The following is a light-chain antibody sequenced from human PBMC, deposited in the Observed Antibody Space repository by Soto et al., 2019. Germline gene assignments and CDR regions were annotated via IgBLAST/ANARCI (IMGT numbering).Light chain of an antibody. CDR1: SSDVGGYDF. J-gene: IGLJ2*01. CDR3: TSYAGSNNLL. V-gene: IGLV2-8*01. Sequence: QSVLTQPPSASGSPGQSVTISCTGTSSDVGGYDFVSWYQQHPGKAPKLMIYEVTKRRSGVPGRFSGSKSGNTASLTVSGVRAEDEGDYYCTSYAGSNNLLLGGGTKLTVL. CDR2: EVT.